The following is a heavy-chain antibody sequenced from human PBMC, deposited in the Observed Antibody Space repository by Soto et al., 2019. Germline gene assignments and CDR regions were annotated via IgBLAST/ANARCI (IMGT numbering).Heavy chain of an antibody. CDR3: GRGYYGSGSSNDY. CDR1: GFTFSSYS. CDR2: ISSRSSSII. V-gene: IGHV3-48*02. J-gene: IGHJ4*02. D-gene: IGHD3-10*01. Sequence: GGSLRLFCAASGFTFSSYSMNWVRQAPGKGLEWVSYISSRSSSIIYYADSVKGRFTISRDNAMNSLYLQMNSLRDEDTAVYYCGRGYYGSGSSNDYWGLGTLVTVSS.